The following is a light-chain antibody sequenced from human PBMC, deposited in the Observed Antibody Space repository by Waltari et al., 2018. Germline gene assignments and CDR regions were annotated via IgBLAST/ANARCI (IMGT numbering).Light chain of an antibody. V-gene: IGLV4-69*01. CDR2: VYSDGRH. J-gene: IGLJ3*02. CDR1: SGHSTNI. CDR3: QTGGHGTWV. Sequence: QLVLTQSPSASASLGASVKLTCTLSSGHSTNIIAWLQQQPEKGPRYLMNVYSDGRHNKGVGIPDRFSGSSSGAERYLTISSLQSEDEADYYCQTGGHGTWVFGGGTRLTVL.